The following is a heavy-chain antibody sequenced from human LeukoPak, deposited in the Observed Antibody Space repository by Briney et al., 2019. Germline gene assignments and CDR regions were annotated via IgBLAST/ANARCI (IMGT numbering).Heavy chain of an antibody. J-gene: IGHJ4*02. CDR1: GFTVSSNY. CDR3: ARDVATYVPTFFDY. CDR2: IYSGGST. V-gene: IGHV3-53*05. Sequence: GGSLRLSCAASGFTVSSNYMSWVRQAPGKGLEWVSVIYSGGSTYYADSVKGRFTISRDNSKNTLYLQMSSLRTEDTAVYYCARDVATYVPTFFDYWGQGTLVTVSS. D-gene: IGHD1-26*01.